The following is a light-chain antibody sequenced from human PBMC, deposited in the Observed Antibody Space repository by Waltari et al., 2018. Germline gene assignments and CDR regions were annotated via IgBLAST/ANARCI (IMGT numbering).Light chain of an antibody. CDR3: QQGNSYPLT. J-gene: IGKJ4*01. CDR1: QGISSY. CDR2: YAN. V-gene: IGKV1-13*02. Sequence: IQMSQSPSSLSASVGDRVPITCRASQGISSYLNWYQQKPGKAPKLLIYYANSLASGVPSRFSGSGSGTEFTLTISSLQPEDFATYYCQQGNSYPLTFGGGTKVEIK.